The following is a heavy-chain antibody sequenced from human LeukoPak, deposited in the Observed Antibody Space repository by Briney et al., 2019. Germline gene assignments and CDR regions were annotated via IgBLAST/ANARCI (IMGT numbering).Heavy chain of an antibody. V-gene: IGHV3-11*04. CDR1: GFTFSDYY. Sequence: GGSLRLSCAASGFTFSDYYTSWIRQAPGKGLEWVSYSSSGGGAIYYADSVKGRFTISRDNAKNSVYLLMNSLRAEDTAVYYCATTRYSSASYSVYWGQGTLVTVSS. D-gene: IGHD6-19*01. CDR2: SSSGGGAI. CDR3: ATTRYSSASYSVY. J-gene: IGHJ4*02.